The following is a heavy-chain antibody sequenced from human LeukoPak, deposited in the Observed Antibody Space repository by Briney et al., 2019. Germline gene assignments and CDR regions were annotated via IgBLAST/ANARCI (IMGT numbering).Heavy chain of an antibody. CDR3: ARARGSSGWTTGGYYFDY. J-gene: IGHJ4*02. CDR2: IYTSGST. Sequence: PSQTLSLTCTVSGDSLTSGVYYWTWIRQPAGKGLEWIGRIYTSGSTNYNPSLKSRVTMSVDTSKNQFSLKLSSVTAADTAVYYCARARGSSGWTTGGYYFDYWGQGTLVTVSS. CDR1: GDSLTSGVYY. V-gene: IGHV4-61*02. D-gene: IGHD6-19*01.